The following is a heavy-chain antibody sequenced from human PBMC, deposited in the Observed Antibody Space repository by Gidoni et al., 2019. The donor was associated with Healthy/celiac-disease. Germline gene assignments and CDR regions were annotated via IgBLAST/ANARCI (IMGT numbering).Heavy chain of an antibody. Sequence: QVQLQESGPGLVKPSETLSLTCTVSGGSISSYYWSWIRQPAGKGLEWIGRIYTSGSTNYNPSLKSRVTMSVDTSKNQFSLKLSSVTAADTAVYYCARDIALYYYDSSGLSSGGAFDIWGQGTMVTVSS. D-gene: IGHD3-22*01. V-gene: IGHV4-4*07. CDR1: GGSISSYY. CDR3: ARDIALYYYDSSGLSSGGAFDI. J-gene: IGHJ3*02. CDR2: IYTSGST.